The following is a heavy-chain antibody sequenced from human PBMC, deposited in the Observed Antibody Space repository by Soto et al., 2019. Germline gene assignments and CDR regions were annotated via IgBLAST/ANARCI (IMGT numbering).Heavy chain of an antibody. V-gene: IGHV1-2*04. J-gene: IGHJ6*03. CDR1: GYTFTGYY. CDR2: INPNSGGT. CDR3: ATQGKHYYYYYYMDV. Sequence: ASVKVSCKASGYTFTGYYMHWVRQAPGQGLEWMGWINPNSGGTNYAQKFQGWVTMTRDTSISTAYMELSRLRSDDTAVYYCATQGKHYYYYYYMDVWRKGTTVTVSS.